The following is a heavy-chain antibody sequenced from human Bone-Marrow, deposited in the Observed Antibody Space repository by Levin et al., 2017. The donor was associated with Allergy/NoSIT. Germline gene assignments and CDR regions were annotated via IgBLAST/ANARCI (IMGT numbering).Heavy chain of an antibody. J-gene: IGHJ4*02. D-gene: IGHD3/OR15-3a*01. CDR1: GFTFSSYG. V-gene: IGHV3-30*03. CDR2: ISYDENEK. CDR3: ARDPYYGLQTHFDY. Sequence: GGSLRLSCAASGFTFSSYGMHWVRQAPGKGLEWVAVISYDENEKYYADAVKGRFTISRDNSQNTVNLQMNGLKSEDTAVYYCARDPYYGLQTHFDYWGQGTLVTVSS.